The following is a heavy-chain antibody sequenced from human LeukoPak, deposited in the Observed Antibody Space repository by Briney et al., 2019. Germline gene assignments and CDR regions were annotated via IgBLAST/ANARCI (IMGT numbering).Heavy chain of an antibody. CDR1: GFSLSTSRMR. V-gene: IGHV2-70*04. CDR3: ARTRIDYGGTRKINWFDP. D-gene: IGHD4-23*01. CDR2: IDCVYDK. Sequence: SGHALFKPTQTLTLTFTFSGFSLSTSRMRGGWGRHRPGKALECLARIDCVYDKYYIISLKTRLTISKDTSKNKVVLTMTHMAPVDTATYYCARTRIDYGGTRKINWFDPWGQGTLVTVSS. J-gene: IGHJ5*02.